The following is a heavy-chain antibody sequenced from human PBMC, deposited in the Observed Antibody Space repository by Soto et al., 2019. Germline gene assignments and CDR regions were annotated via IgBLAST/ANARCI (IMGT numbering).Heavy chain of an antibody. D-gene: IGHD6-13*01. CDR1: GFSLSTSGLG. CDR2: IYWNDDK. Sequence: SGPTLVNPTQTLTLTCTFSGFSLSTSGLGVGWIRQPPGKALEWLALIYWNDDKRYSPSLKSRLTITKDTSKNQVVLTMTNMDPVDTATYYCAHKYRPLKYSSSWHNFDYWGQGTLVTVSS. V-gene: IGHV2-5*01. J-gene: IGHJ4*02. CDR3: AHKYRPLKYSSSWHNFDY.